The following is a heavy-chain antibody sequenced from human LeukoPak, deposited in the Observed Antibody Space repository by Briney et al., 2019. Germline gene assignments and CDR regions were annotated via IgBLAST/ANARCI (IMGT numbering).Heavy chain of an antibody. J-gene: IGHJ6*02. V-gene: IGHV3-48*01. D-gene: IGHD6-13*01. CDR1: GFTFSSYS. CDR2: ISSSGTTM. CDR3: ARSMYRVIAAADSDYYYYGMDV. Sequence: PGGSLRLSCATSGFTFSSYSMNWVRQAPGKGLEWVSYISSSGTTMYYADSVKGRFTISRDNSKNTLYLQMNSLRAEDTAVYYCARSMYRVIAAADSDYYYYGMDVWGQGTTVTVSS.